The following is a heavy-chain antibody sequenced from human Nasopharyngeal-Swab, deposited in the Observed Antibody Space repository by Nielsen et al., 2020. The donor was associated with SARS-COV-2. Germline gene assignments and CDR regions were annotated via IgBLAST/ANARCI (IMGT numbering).Heavy chain of an antibody. CDR2: ISSSGSTI. CDR3: ARGTWFGELDY. Sequence: GESLKISCAASGFTFSSSEMNWVRQAPGKGLEWVSYISSSGSTIYYADSVKGRFTISRDNAKNSLYLKMNSLRDEDTAVYYCARGTWFGELDYWGQGTLVTVSS. V-gene: IGHV3-48*03. CDR1: GFTFSSSE. D-gene: IGHD3-10*01. J-gene: IGHJ4*02.